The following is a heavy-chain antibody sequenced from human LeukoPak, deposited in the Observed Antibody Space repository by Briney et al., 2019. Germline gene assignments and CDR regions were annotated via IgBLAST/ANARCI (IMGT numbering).Heavy chain of an antibody. CDR3: ATSSWYGNY. CDR1: GFPFSSYP. D-gene: IGHD6-13*01. Sequence: GGPLSPSCEASGFPFSSYPMSWVRQPPGRGLEWVSAISGSGGSTYYADSVKGRFTISRDNSKNTLYLQMNSLRAEDTAVYYCATSSWYGNYWGQGTLVTVSS. J-gene: IGHJ4*02. CDR2: ISGSGGST. V-gene: IGHV3-23*01.